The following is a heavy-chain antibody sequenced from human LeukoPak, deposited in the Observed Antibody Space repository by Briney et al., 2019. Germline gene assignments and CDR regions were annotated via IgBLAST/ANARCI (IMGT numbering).Heavy chain of an antibody. CDR2: IYYSGST. CDR1: GGSISSYY. Sequence: PSETLSLTCTVSGGSISSYYWSWIRQPPGKGLEWTGYIYYSGSTNYNPSLKSRVTISVDTSKNQFSLKLSSVTAADTAVYYCARCIDYGDYSDYFDYWGQGTLVTVSS. CDR3: ARCIDYGDYSDYFDY. J-gene: IGHJ4*02. V-gene: IGHV4-59*01. D-gene: IGHD4-17*01.